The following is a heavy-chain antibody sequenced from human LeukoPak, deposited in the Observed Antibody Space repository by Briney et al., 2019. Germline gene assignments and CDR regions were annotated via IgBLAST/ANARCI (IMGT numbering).Heavy chain of an antibody. CDR1: GGSINTNNW. V-gene: IGHV4-4*01. D-gene: IGHD3-9*01. Sequence: SGTLSLTCAVSGGSINTNNWWSWVRRPPGKGLEWIGEIYHTGSTNYNPSLQSRVTISGDKSKNQFSLKLSSVTAADAAIYCCARARNEILAGYYSFDYWGQGILVTVSS. CDR3: ARARNEILAGYYSFDY. CDR2: IYHTGST. J-gene: IGHJ4*02.